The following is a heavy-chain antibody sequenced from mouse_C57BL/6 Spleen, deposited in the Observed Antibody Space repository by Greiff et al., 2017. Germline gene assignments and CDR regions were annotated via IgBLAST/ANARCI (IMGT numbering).Heavy chain of an antibody. D-gene: IGHD4-1*01. Sequence: QVQLKESGAELVRPGSSVKLSCKASGYTFTSYWMHWVKQRPIQGLEWIGNIDPSDSETHYNQKFKDKATLTVDKSSSTAYMQLSSLTSEDSAVYCCARELGREEFAYWGQGTLVTVSA. J-gene: IGHJ3*01. CDR3: ARELGREEFAY. CDR2: IDPSDSET. CDR1: GYTFTSYW. V-gene: IGHV1-52*01.